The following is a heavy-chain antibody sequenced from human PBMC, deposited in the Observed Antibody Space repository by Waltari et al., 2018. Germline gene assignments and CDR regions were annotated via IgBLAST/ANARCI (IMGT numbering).Heavy chain of an antibody. CDR1: GFTFSSSP. D-gene: IGHD3-16*01. Sequence: QVQLVESGGGVVQPGRSLRLSCAAPGFTFSSSPMPWVRLAPGKWLGWVAVRSYAGTNKYYADSVKGRVTISRDNSNNTLYLQVNGLSTEDTAVYYCAREGGPEYSYRYYMDVWGKGTTVIVSS. J-gene: IGHJ6*03. CDR3: AREGGPEYSYRYYMDV. CDR2: RSYAGTNK. V-gene: IGHV3-30-3*01.